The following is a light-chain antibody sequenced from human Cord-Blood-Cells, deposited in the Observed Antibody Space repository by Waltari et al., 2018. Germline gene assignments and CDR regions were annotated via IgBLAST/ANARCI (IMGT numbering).Light chain of an antibody. V-gene: IGLV2-14*03. Sequence: QSALTQPASVSGSPGQSTTISCTGTSSDVGRYNYVSWYQQHPGEAPKHMIYDISNRPSGFSNRFAGSKSGNTASLTISGLQAEDEADYYCSSYTSSSNWVFGGGTKLTVL. CDR2: DIS. J-gene: IGLJ3*02. CDR1: SSDVGRYNY. CDR3: SSYTSSSNWV.